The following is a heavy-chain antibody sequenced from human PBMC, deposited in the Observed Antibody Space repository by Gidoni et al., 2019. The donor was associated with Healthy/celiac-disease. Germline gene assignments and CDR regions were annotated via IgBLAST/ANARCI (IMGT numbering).Heavy chain of an antibody. J-gene: IGHJ3*02. CDR2: SRNKANSYTT. D-gene: IGHD3-16*01. CDR3: TRVLGGGAFDM. Sequence: EVQLAESGGGLVQPGGSLRLSCAASGFPFSDQYMDWVRQAPGKAPEWIARSRNKANSYTTSYAASVEGRFTISRDDSKNSLYLQMNSLKTEDTAVYYCTRVLGGGAFDMRGQGAVVAVSS. CDR1: GFPFSDQY. V-gene: IGHV3-72*01.